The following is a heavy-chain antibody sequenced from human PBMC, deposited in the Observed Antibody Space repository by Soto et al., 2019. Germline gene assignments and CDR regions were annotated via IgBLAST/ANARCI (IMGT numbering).Heavy chain of an antibody. D-gene: IGHD6-19*01. V-gene: IGHV4-39*01. Sequence: QLQLQESGPGLVKPSETLSLTCTVSGGSISSSSYYWGWIRQPPGKGLEWIGSIYYSGSTYYNPSLKSGVTISVDTSKNQFSLKLSSVTAADTAVYYCARPGYSSGWYDYWGQGTLVTVSS. CDR2: IYYSGST. CDR1: GGSISSSSYY. CDR3: ARPGYSSGWYDY. J-gene: IGHJ4*02.